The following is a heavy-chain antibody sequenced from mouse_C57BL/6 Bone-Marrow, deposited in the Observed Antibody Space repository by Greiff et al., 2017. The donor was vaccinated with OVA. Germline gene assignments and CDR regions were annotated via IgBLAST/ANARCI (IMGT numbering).Heavy chain of an antibody. CDR1: GFNIKDDY. Sequence: EVNVVESGAELVRPGASVKLSCTASGFNIKDDYMHWVKQRPEQGLEWIGWIDPENGDTEYASKFQGKATITADTSSNTAYLQLSSLTSEDTAVYYCTPYGSSFAYWGQGTLVTVSA. V-gene: IGHV14-4*01. CDR2: IDPENGDT. CDR3: TPYGSSFAY. D-gene: IGHD1-1*01. J-gene: IGHJ3*01.